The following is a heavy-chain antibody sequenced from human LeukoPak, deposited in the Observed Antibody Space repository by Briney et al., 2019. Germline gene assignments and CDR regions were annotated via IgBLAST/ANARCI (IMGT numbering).Heavy chain of an antibody. J-gene: IGHJ4*02. D-gene: IGHD2-2*01. V-gene: IGHV4-39*01. Sequence: SETLSLTCTVSGGSISSSSYYWGWIRQPPGKGLEWSGSIYYSGSTYYNPSLKSRVTISVDTSKNQFSLKLSSVTAADTAVYYCARASIIVVVPAARGPFDYWGQGTLVIVSS. CDR2: IYYSGST. CDR1: GGSISSSSYY. CDR3: ARASIIVVVPAARGPFDY.